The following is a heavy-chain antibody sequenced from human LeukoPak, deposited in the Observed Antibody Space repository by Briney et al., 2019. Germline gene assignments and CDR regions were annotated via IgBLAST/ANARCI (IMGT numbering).Heavy chain of an antibody. J-gene: IGHJ3*02. CDR2: INPNSGGT. D-gene: IGHD3-3*01. CDR1: GYTFTGYY. Sequence: ASVKVSCKASGYTFTGYYMHWVRQAPGQGLEWMGWINPNSGGTNYAQKFQGRVTMTRDTSISTAYMELSRLRSDDTAVYYCAREGVLRFLEWYPRGAFDIWGRGTMVTVSS. V-gene: IGHV1-2*02. CDR3: AREGVLRFLEWYPRGAFDI.